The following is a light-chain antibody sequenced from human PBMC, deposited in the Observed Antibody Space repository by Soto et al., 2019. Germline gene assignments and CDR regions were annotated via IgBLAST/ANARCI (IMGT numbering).Light chain of an antibody. V-gene: IGKV1-6*01. J-gene: IGKJ2*01. Sequence: AIQMTQSPSSLSASVGDRVTITCRASQGIRNDLGWYQQKPGKAPKLLIYAASSLQSGVPSRFSGSGSGTDFTLTITSLKPENLETYYVQQITNYPRPFAQGTSWRSN. CDR1: QGIRND. CDR3: QQITNYPRP. CDR2: AAS.